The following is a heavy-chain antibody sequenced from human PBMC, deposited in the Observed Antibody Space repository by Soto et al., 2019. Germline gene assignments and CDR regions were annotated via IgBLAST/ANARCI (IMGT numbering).Heavy chain of an antibody. D-gene: IGHD3-16*01. CDR3: STALRRDSALGAY. V-gene: IGHV3-15*01. CDR2: IRSNADGGTT. J-gene: IGHJ4*02. Sequence: PGGSLRLSCAASGFPFIDAWMSWVRQAPGNGLQWIGRIRSNADGGTTDLTAPVRDRFSISRDDSKNTLYLQTNSLKIDDTAVYFCSTALRRDSALGAYWGLGTLVTVSS. CDR1: GFPFIDAW.